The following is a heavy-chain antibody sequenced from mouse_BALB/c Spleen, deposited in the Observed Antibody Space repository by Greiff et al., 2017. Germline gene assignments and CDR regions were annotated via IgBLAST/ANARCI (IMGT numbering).Heavy chain of an antibody. Sequence: EVKLMESGGGLVKPGGSLKLSCAASGFTFSSYTMSWVRQTPEKRLEWVATISSGGSYTYYPDSVKGRFTISRDNAKNTLYLQMSSLKSEDTAMYYCTREGGTTVDYYAMDYWGQGTSVTVSS. V-gene: IGHV5-6-4*01. CDR1: GFTFSSYT. CDR3: TREGGTTVDYYAMDY. D-gene: IGHD1-1*01. CDR2: ISSGGSYT. J-gene: IGHJ4*01.